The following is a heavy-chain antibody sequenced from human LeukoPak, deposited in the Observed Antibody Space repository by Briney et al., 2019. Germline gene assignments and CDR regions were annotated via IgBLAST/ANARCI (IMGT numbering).Heavy chain of an antibody. CDR1: GASITNNN. CDR3: ARIIAARFDY. Sequence: PSETLSLTCSVSGASITNNNWNWIRQAPGGGLEWIGYIYYSGSTNYNPSLKSRVTISVDTSKNQFSLKLSSVTAADTAVYYCARIIAARFDYWGQGILVTVSS. CDR2: IYYSGST. V-gene: IGHV4-59*01. D-gene: IGHD6-6*01. J-gene: IGHJ4*02.